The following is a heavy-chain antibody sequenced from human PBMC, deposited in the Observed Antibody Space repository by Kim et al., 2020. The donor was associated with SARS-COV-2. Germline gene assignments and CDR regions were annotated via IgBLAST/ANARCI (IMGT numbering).Heavy chain of an antibody. V-gene: IGHV3-66*01. D-gene: IGHD3-10*01. CDR3: ATQNMVRGWAI. CDR1: GFTVSSNY. CDR2: IYSGGST. Sequence: GGSLRLSCAASGFTVSSNYMSWVRQAPGKGLEWVSVIYSGGSTYYADSVKGRFTISRDNSKNTLYFQMNSLRAEDTAVYYCATQNMVRGWAIWGQGTMVTVSS. J-gene: IGHJ3*02.